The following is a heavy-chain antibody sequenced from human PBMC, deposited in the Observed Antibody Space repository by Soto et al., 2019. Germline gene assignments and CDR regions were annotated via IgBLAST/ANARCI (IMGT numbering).Heavy chain of an antibody. V-gene: IGHV3-23*01. J-gene: IGHJ4*02. CDR3: AKAFAGYYFDY. Sequence: PGGSLRLSCAASGFTFSSYDMSWFRQAPGKGLEWVSVISGSGGSTYYADSVKGRFTISRDNSKNTLYLQMNSLRAEDTAVYYCAKAFAGYYFDYWGQGTLVTVSS. D-gene: IGHD3-10*01. CDR1: GFTFSSYD. CDR2: ISGSGGST.